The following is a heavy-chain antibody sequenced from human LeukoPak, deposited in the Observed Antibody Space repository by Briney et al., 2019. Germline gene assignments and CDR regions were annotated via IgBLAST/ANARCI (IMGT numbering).Heavy chain of an antibody. CDR3: ASPQRGSGGYYTDY. D-gene: IGHD3-10*01. J-gene: IGHJ4*02. CDR2: VNGNTGVT. Sequence: GASVKVSCKASGYRFTDYYMHWVRQAPGQGLEWMGWVNGNTGVTLYAQKFQGRVTMTRDTSITTAYMELNRPRYDDTAIYYCASPQRGSGGYYTDYWGQGTLVTVSS. CDR1: GYRFTDYY. V-gene: IGHV1-2*02.